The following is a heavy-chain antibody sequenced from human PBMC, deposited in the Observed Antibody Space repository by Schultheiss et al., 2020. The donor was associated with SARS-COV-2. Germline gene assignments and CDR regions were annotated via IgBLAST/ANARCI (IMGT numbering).Heavy chain of an antibody. CDR2: ISYHGSDK. Sequence: LSLTCAVYGESFNGFSWTWIRQAPGKGLDWVTIISYHGSDKYYADSVKGRFTISRDNSRNTLYLQMNSLRAEDTAVYYCASSMGRSAPDYWGQGTLVTVSS. CDR3: ASSMGRSAPDY. D-gene: IGHD3-10*01. V-gene: IGHV3-30-3*01. J-gene: IGHJ4*02. CDR1: GESFNGFS.